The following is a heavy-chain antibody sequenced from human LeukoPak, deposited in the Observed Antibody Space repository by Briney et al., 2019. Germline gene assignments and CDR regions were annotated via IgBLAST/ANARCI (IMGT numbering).Heavy chain of an antibody. CDR2: IHSTGTT. CDR3: ARYATRNGPNWFDP. J-gene: IGHJ5*02. D-gene: IGHD2-8*01. V-gene: IGHV4-59*01. CDR1: GGSINGYY. Sequence: SETLSLTCGVSGGSINGYYWGWIRQPPGKGLEWIGWIHSTGTTKYDPSLTGRVTISVTTSKNQFSLKLTSVTAADAAFYYCARYATRNGPNWFDPWGRGTLVTVSS.